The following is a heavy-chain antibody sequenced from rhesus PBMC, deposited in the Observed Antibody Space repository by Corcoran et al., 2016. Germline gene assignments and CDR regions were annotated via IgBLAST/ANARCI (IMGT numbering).Heavy chain of an antibody. CDR3: AKASWDTWEYSFDY. D-gene: IGHD2-21*01. J-gene: IGHJ4*01. Sequence: EVQLVETGGGLVQPGGSLKLSCAASGFTFSSYAMSWVRNAPGKGLEWVSGINSGEGNHYYADSVKGRFTISRDNSKNTLSLEMNSLRAEDTAVYYCAKASWDTWEYSFDYWGQGVLVTVSS. V-gene: IGHV3S5*01. CDR1: GFTFSSYA. CDR2: INSGEGNH.